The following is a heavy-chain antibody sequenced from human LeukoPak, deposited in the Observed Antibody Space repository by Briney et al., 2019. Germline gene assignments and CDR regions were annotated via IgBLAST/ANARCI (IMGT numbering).Heavy chain of an antibody. Sequence: GGSLRLSCAASGFTFSSYSMNWVRQAPGKGLEWVSSISSSSSYIYYADSVKGQFTISRDNAKNSLYLQMNSLRAEDTAVYYCARNYDYVWGSYHYYYYYMDVWGKGTTVTVSS. CDR3: ARNYDYVWGSYHYYYYYMDV. V-gene: IGHV3-21*01. J-gene: IGHJ6*03. D-gene: IGHD3-16*02. CDR2: ISSSSSYI. CDR1: GFTFSSYS.